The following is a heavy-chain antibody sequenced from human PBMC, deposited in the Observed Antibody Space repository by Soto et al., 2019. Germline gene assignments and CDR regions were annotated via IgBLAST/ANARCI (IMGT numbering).Heavy chain of an antibody. Sequence: SETLSLTCTVSGGSISSYYWSWIRQPPGKGLEWIGYIYYSGSTNYNPSVKGRFTISRGNSKNTVYLQINSLRPEDTALYYCAKERSDHRIAAAAIDYWGQGAQVTVSS. J-gene: IGHJ4*02. CDR1: GGSISSYY. V-gene: IGHV4-59*12. D-gene: IGHD6-25*01. CDR3: AKERSDHRIAAAAIDY. CDR2: IYYSGST.